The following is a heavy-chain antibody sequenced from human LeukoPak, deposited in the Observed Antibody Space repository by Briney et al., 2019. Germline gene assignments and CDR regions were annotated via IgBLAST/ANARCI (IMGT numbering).Heavy chain of an antibody. J-gene: IGHJ4*02. CDR2: ISSSSSYI. CDR1: GFTFSSYS. D-gene: IGHD1-26*01. CDR3: ARDRWELHDY. V-gene: IGHV3-21*01. Sequence: PGGSLRLSCAASGFTFSSYSMNWVRQAPGKGLEWVSSISSSSSYIYYADSVKGRFTISRDNAKNSLYLQMNSLRAEDTAVYYCARDRWELHDYWAREPWSPSPQ.